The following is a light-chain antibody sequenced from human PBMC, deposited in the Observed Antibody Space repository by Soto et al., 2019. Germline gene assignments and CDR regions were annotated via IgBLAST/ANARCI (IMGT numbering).Light chain of an antibody. CDR3: QPSYSTPLT. Sequence: DIQMTQSPSSLSASVGDRVTITCRASQSISSYLNWYQQKPGKAPKLLIYAASSLQSGVPSRFSGSGSGTDFTLTLSRLQPEDFATYYCQPSYSTPLTFGGGTKVEIK. J-gene: IGKJ4*01. CDR2: AAS. V-gene: IGKV1-39*01. CDR1: QSISSY.